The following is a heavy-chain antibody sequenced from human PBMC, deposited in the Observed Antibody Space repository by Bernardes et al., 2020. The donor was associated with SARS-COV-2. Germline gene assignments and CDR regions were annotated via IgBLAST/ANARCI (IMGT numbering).Heavy chain of an antibody. Sequence: ASVKVSCKASGYTFTSYGISWVRQAPGQGLEWMGWISAYNGNTNYAQKLQGRVTMTTDTSTSTAYMELRSLRSDDTAVYYCARVGDCNNGLCTPGWDYWGQGTMVTGSS. J-gene: IGHJ4*02. V-gene: IGHV1-18*01. CDR1: GYTFTSYG. CDR3: ARVGDCNNGLCTPGWDY. D-gene: IGHD2-8*01. CDR2: ISAYNGNT.